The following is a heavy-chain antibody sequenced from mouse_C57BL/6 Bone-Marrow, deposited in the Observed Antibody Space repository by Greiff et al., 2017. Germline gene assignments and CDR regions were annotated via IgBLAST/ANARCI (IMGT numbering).Heavy chain of an antibody. V-gene: IGHV1-64*01. D-gene: IGHD2-3*01. Sequence: QVQLQQPGAELVKPGASVSLSCTASGYSFTSYWMHWVKQRPGKGLEWIGMIHSNSGSTNYNENFKSKATLTVDKSSSTAYIQLSSLPSEDSAFYYCARTKWLLYFDYWGKGTTLTVSS. CDR3: ARTKWLLYFDY. J-gene: IGHJ2*01. CDR1: GYSFTSYW. CDR2: IHSNSGST.